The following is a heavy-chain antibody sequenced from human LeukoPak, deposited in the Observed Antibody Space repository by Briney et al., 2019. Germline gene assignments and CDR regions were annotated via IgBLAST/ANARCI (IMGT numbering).Heavy chain of an antibody. J-gene: IGHJ4*02. CDR3: AREGSGWYPETSFDY. D-gene: IGHD6-19*01. V-gene: IGHV4-59*12. Sequence: SETLSLTCTVSGGSISSYYWSWIRQPPGKGLEWIGYIYYSGSTDYNPSLKSRVTISLDTSKNQFSLKLSSVTAADTAVYYCAREGSGWYPETSFDYWGQGTLVTVSS. CDR2: IYYSGST. CDR1: GGSISSYY.